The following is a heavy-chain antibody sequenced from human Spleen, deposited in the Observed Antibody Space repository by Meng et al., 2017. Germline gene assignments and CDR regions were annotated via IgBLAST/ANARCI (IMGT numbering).Heavy chain of an antibody. CDR1: GGSFSSYC. D-gene: IGHD6-19*01. Sequence: SETLSLTCAVYGGSFSSYCWSWIRQPPGKGLEWIGEINHSGSTNYNPSLKSRVTVSVDTSKNQFSVKLSSVTAADTAIYYCARDYSSGYFLSYDYWGRGTLVTVSS. V-gene: IGHV4-34*01. CDR3: ARDYSSGYFLSYDY. J-gene: IGHJ4*02. CDR2: INHSGST.